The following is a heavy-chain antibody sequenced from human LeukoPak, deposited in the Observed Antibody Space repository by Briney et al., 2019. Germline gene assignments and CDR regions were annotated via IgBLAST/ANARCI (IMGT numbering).Heavy chain of an antibody. CDR1: GDSVSSNSAA. CDR2: TYYRSKWYN. J-gene: IGHJ4*02. CDR3: ARARLNVLRYFDWLLVDY. V-gene: IGHV6-1*01. D-gene: IGHD3-9*01. Sequence: SQTLSLTCAISGDSVSSNSAARNWVRQPPSRGLEWLGRTYYRSKWYNDYAVSVKIRITINPATPKNQFSLQLNSVTPEDTAVYYCARARLNVLRYFDWLLVDYWGQGTLVTVSS.